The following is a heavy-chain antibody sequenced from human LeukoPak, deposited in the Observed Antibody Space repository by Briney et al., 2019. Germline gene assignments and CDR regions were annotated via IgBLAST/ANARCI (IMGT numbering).Heavy chain of an antibody. V-gene: IGHV1-2*02. D-gene: IGHD2-2*02. J-gene: IGHJ5*02. Sequence: SVKVSCKASGYTFTAYYMHWVRLAPGQGLEWMGWITPNSGGTKYAQRFQGRVTMTRDTSISTAYMELSGLRSDDTAVYYCARGFRLSAIEDWFDPWGQGTLVTVSS. CDR3: ARGFRLSAIEDWFDP. CDR1: GYTFTAYY. CDR2: ITPNSGGT.